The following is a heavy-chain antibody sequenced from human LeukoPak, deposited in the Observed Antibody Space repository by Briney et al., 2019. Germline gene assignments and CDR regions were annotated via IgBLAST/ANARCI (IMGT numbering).Heavy chain of an antibody. CDR3: AKGVAAHYYYYYMDV. J-gene: IGHJ6*03. CDR2: ISWDGGST. CDR1: GFTFDDYT. Sequence: GGPLRLSCAASGFTFDDYTMHWVRQAPGKGLEWVSLISWDGGSTYYADSVKGRFTISRDNSKNSLYLQMNSLRTEDTALYYCAKGVAAHYYYYYMDVWGKGTTVTVSS. D-gene: IGHD6-13*01. V-gene: IGHV3-43*01.